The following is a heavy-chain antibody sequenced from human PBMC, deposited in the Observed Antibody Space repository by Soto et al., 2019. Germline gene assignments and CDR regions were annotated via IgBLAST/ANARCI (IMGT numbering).Heavy chain of an antibody. CDR3: SKYGSSGTTFAWHYMDV. D-gene: IGHD1-1*01. V-gene: IGHV3-23*01. CDR1: GFTFSSYA. CDR2: ISGSGGST. J-gene: IGHJ6*03. Sequence: GGSLRLSCAASGFTFSSYAMSWVRQAPGKGLEWVSAISGSGGSTYYADSVKGRFTISRDKSKNTLYLQMNSLRAEDTAVYYCSKYGSSGTTFAWHYMDVWGKGTTGTGSS.